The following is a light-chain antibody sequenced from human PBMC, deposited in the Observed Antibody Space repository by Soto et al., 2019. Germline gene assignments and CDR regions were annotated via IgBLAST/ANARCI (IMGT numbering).Light chain of an antibody. Sequence: EIVMTQSPATLSVSPGEGATLSCRASQSVSSNLVWYQHKPGQAPRLLIYGASTRATDIPARFSGSGSGTDFTLTISSLQSEDYAVYYCQQYINWPRYTFGQGTKVDIK. J-gene: IGKJ2*01. CDR1: QSVSSN. CDR2: GAS. CDR3: QQYINWPRYT. V-gene: IGKV3-15*01.